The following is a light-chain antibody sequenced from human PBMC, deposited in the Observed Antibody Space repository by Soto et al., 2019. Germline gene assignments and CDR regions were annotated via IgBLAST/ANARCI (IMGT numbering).Light chain of an antibody. CDR1: QSVSSNY. V-gene: IGKV3-20*01. Sequence: EIVLTQSPGTLSLSPGERGTLSCRASQSVSSNYLAWYQQKPGQAPRLLIYSAFSRATGIPDRFCGSGSGTDLTLPISRLEPEDFAVYYCHYYGSSPWTFGQGTKVEIK. CDR3: HYYGSSPWT. CDR2: SAF. J-gene: IGKJ1*01.